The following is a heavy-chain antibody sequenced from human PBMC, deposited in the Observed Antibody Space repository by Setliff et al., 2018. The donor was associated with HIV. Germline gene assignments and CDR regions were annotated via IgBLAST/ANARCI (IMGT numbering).Heavy chain of an antibody. V-gene: IGHV4-61*01. Sequence: PSETLSLTCTVSGDSVSSGSYYWSWIRQPPGKGLEWIGYIYYSGTTNYNPALKSRVTLSVDTSKNQVSLKLSSVTAADTAVYYCAGEAWTSYSSSSGYYYYYMDVWGKGTTVTVSS. J-gene: IGHJ6*03. D-gene: IGHD6-6*01. CDR3: AGEAWTSYSSSSGYYYYYMDV. CDR2: IYYSGTT. CDR1: GDSVSSGSYY.